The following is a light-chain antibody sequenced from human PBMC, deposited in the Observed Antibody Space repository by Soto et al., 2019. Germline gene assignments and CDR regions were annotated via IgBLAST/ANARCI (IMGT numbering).Light chain of an antibody. Sequence: DIQMTQSPSTLSASVGDRVTITCRASQSISSWLAWYQQKPGKAPKLLIYDASSLESGVPSRFSGSGSGTEFTLTISSLQPDDFATYYCQQYHDWPSHITFGPGTKVDIK. V-gene: IGKV1-5*01. CDR3: QQYHDWPSHIT. CDR1: QSISSW. CDR2: DAS. J-gene: IGKJ3*01.